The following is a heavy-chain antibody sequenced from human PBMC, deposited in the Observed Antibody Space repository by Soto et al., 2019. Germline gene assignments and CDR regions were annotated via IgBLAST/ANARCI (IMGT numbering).Heavy chain of an antibody. D-gene: IGHD3-22*01. CDR3: AGQADYYDSSGYYPIDY. CDR1: GFTFSSDG. Sequence: GESLRLSCAASGFTFSSDGMHWVRQAPGKGLEWVAVIWYDGSNKYYADSVKGRFTISRDNSKNTLYLQMNSLRAEDTAVYYCAGQADYYDSSGYYPIDYWGQGTLVTVSS. J-gene: IGHJ4*02. V-gene: IGHV3-33*01. CDR2: IWYDGSNK.